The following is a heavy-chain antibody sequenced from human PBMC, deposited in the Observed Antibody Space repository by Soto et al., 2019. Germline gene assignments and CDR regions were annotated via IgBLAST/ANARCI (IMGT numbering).Heavy chain of an antibody. Sequence: QVQLVESGGGVVQPGRSLRLSCAASGFTFSSYAMYWVRQATGKGLEWVAVISYDGNNKYYADSVKGRFTISRDNSKNTLYLQMNSLRAEDTAVYYCARAGCDGGSCYTLVGLRYGMDVWGQGTTVTVSS. D-gene: IGHD2-15*01. CDR3: ARAGCDGGSCYTLVGLRYGMDV. CDR2: ISYDGNNK. V-gene: IGHV3-30-3*01. CDR1: GFTFSSYA. J-gene: IGHJ6*02.